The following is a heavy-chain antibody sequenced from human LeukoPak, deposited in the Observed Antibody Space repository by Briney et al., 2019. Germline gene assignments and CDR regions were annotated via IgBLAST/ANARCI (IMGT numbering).Heavy chain of an antibody. CDR3: TRDEASSSWDEFDY. CDR1: GFTFSNYE. CDR2: ISTSSDTV. Sequence: GGSLRLSCAPSGFTFSNYEMNWVRQAPGKVLEWLSYISTSSDTVYYADSVEGRFTISRDNAKNSLFLQMNSLRAEDSAVYYCTRDEASSSWDEFDYWGQGTLVTVSS. D-gene: IGHD6-13*01. V-gene: IGHV3-48*03. J-gene: IGHJ4*02.